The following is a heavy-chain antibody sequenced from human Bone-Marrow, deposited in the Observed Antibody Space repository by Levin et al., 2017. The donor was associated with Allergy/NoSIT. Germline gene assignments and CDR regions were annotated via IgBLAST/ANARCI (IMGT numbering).Heavy chain of an antibody. V-gene: IGHV4-39*01. CDR3: ARHGDNSGWSRFDP. CDR2: IYYSGST. J-gene: IGHJ5*02. D-gene: IGHD6-19*01. Sequence: SQTLSLPCSVSCGSIRSSHYYWGWIRQPPGKGLEWIGTIYYSGSTYYTPSLKSRVTISVDTSKNQFSLKVNSVTAADTAVYYCARHGDNSGWSRFDPWGQGTLVTVSS. CDR1: CGSIRSSHYY.